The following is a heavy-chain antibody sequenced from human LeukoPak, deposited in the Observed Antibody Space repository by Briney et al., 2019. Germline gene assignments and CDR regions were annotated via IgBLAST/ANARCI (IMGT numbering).Heavy chain of an antibody. CDR2: IYSGGST. J-gene: IGHJ6*02. CDR1: GFTVSSNY. D-gene: IGHD6-6*01. V-gene: IGHV3-53*01. CDR3: ATPEYHYYYGMDV. Sequence: PGGSLRLSCAASGFTVSSNYMSWVRQAPGKGLEWVSVIYSGGSTYYADSVKGRFTISRDNSKNTLYLQMNSLRAEDTAVYYCATPEYHYYYGMDVWGQGTTVTVSS.